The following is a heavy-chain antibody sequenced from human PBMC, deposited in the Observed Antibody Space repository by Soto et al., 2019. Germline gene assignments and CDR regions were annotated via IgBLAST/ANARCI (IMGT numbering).Heavy chain of an antibody. J-gene: IGHJ4*02. CDR1: GGSISSGGYY. CDR2: IYYSGST. CDR3: AKDSSQHSSGWYCHHY. D-gene: IGHD6-19*01. V-gene: IGHV4-31*03. Sequence: SETLSLTCTVSGGSISSGGYYWSWIRQHPGKGLEWIGYIYYSGSTYYNPSLKSRVTISVDTSKNQFSLKLSSVTAEDTAVYYCAKDSSQHSSGWYCHHYWGQGALVTVSS.